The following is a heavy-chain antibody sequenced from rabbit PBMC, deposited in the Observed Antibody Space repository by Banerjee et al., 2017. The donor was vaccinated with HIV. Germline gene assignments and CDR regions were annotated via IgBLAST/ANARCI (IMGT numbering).Heavy chain of an antibody. CDR2: ILDGSSVIT. D-gene: IGHD6-1*01. V-gene: IGHV1S40*01. Sequence: QSLEESGGDLVKPGASLTLTCTASGFSFSSSDWICWVRQAPGKGLEWIACILDGSSVITYYANWAKGRFTISKTSSTTVTLQMTSLTAADTATYFCARDTDGYAGYSYATEFNLWGQGTLVTVS. CDR3: ARDTDGYAGYSYATEFNL. CDR1: GFSFSSSDW. J-gene: IGHJ4*01.